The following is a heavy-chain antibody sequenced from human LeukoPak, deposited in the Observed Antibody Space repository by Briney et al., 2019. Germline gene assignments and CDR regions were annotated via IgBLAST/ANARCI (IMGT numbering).Heavy chain of an antibody. J-gene: IGHJ4*02. Sequence: GGSLRLSCVDSGFTFTNAWMSWVRQAPGKGLEWIGRIKSKTDGETTNYAEPVRGRFTISRDDSKSAVYLQMNSLKIEDTAVYYCTTDLGTYYHGSQRLIPIDYWGQGTLDTVSS. V-gene: IGHV3-15*01. CDR1: GFTFTNAW. CDR3: TTDLGTYYHGSQRLIPIDY. CDR2: IKSKTDGETT. D-gene: IGHD3-10*01.